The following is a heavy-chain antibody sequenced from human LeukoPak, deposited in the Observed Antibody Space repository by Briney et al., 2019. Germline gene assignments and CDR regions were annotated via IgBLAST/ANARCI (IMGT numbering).Heavy chain of an antibody. V-gene: IGHV3-74*03. CDR1: GFVFSSYT. Sequence: PGGSLRLSCTASGFVFSSYTMNWLRQAPGKGLVWVSRINSDGSSTMYADSVKGRFTISRDNAKNTLYLQMNSLRPEDTAVYYCVRHNAARAFDIWGQGTMVIVSS. D-gene: IGHD1-1*01. J-gene: IGHJ3*02. CDR2: INSDGSST. CDR3: VRHNAARAFDI.